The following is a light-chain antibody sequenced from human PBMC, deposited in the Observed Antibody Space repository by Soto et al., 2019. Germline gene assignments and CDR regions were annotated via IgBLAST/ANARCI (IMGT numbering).Light chain of an antibody. Sequence: QAVVTQEPSFSVSPGGPVTLTCGLSSGSVSTSYYPSWYQQTPGQAPRTLIYSTNTRSSGVPDRFSGSILGNKAALTITGAQADDESEYYCVLYMGSGISVFGSGTQLTVL. CDR1: SGSVSTSYY. CDR2: STN. CDR3: VLYMGSGISV. J-gene: IGLJ6*01. V-gene: IGLV8-61*01.